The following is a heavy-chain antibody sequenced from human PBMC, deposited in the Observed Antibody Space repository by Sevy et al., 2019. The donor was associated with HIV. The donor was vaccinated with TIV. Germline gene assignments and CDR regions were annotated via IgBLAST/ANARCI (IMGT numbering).Heavy chain of an antibody. CDR2: VYYSGTT. Sequence: SETLSLTCTVSDGSISNSHWSWIRQPPGKGLEWIGYVYYSGTTNYTPSLKSRVTISVDTSNNQFSLNLSSVTAADTAVYYCARHGPSWVDAFDIWGQGTMVTVSS. V-gene: IGHV4-59*01. D-gene: IGHD3-10*01. CDR1: DGSISNSH. J-gene: IGHJ3*02. CDR3: ARHGPSWVDAFDI.